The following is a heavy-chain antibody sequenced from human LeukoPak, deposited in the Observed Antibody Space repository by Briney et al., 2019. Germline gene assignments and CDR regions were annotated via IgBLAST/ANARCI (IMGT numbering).Heavy chain of an antibody. CDR3: AREGLYYDILTGYYGSGYFDL. CDR2: IYYSGST. J-gene: IGHJ2*01. CDR1: GGSISSSSYY. V-gene: IGHV4-39*07. D-gene: IGHD3-9*01. Sequence: PSETLSLTCTVSGGSISSSSYYWGWIRQPPGKGLEGIGSIYYSGSTNYNPSLKSRVTISVDTSKNQFSLKLSSVTAADTAVYYCAREGLYYDILTGYYGSGYFDLWGRGTLVTVSS.